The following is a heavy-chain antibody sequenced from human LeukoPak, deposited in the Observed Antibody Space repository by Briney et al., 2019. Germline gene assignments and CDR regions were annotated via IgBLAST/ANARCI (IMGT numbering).Heavy chain of an antibody. CDR1: GGSFSGYY. D-gene: IGHD3-10*01. Sequence: SETLSLTCAVYGGSFSGYYWSWIRQPAGKGLEWIGRIYTSGSTNYNPSLKSRVTMSVDTSKNQFSLKLSSVTAADTAVYYCARDFRTAGYYFDYWGQGTLVTVSS. CDR2: IYTSGST. V-gene: IGHV4-4*07. J-gene: IGHJ4*02. CDR3: ARDFRTAGYYFDY.